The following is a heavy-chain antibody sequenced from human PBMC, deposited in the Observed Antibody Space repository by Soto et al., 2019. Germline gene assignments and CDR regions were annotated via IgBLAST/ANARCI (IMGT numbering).Heavy chain of an antibody. CDR3: ARSQGSSTSLEIYYYYYYGMDV. CDR1: GGTFGSYA. CDR2: IIPIPGTA. Sequence: QVQLVQSGAEVKKPGSSVKVSCKASGGTFGSYAISWVRQAPGQGLEWMGGIIPIPGTANYAQKFQGRVTIAADESKSTAYMEVSRLRSEDTAVYYCARSQGSSTSLEIYYYYYYGMDVWGQGTTVTVSS. D-gene: IGHD2-2*01. J-gene: IGHJ6*02. V-gene: IGHV1-69*01.